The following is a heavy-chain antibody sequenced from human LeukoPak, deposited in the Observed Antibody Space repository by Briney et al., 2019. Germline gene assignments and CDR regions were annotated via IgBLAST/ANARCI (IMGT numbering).Heavy chain of an antibody. Sequence: GGSLRLSCAASGFTFDDYGMSWVRQAPGKGLEWVSGINWNGGSTGYADSAKGRSTISRDNAKNSLYLQMTSLRAEDTALYYCARQNGGAEYGDYGHWGQGILVTVSS. CDR2: INWNGGST. CDR3: ARQNGGAEYGDYGH. D-gene: IGHD4-17*01. CDR1: GFTFDDYG. V-gene: IGHV3-20*04. J-gene: IGHJ4*02.